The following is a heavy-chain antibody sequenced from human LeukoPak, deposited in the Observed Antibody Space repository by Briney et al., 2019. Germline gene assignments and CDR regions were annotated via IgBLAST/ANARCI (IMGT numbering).Heavy chain of an antibody. CDR3: ARVSGESNWGLASSFDY. Sequence: SETLSLTCTVSGGSISSGGYYWSWIRQHPGKGLEWIGYIYYSGSTYYNPSLKSRVTISVDTSKNQFSLKLSSVTAADTAVYYCARVSGESNWGLASSFDYWGQGTLVTVSS. CDR2: IYYSGST. J-gene: IGHJ4*02. V-gene: IGHV4-31*03. CDR1: GGSISSGGYY. D-gene: IGHD7-27*01.